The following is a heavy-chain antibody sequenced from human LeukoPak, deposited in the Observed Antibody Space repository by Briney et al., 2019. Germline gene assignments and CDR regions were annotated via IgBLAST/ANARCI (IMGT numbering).Heavy chain of an antibody. CDR2: IYYSGST. J-gene: IGHJ4*01. D-gene: IGHD3-22*01. V-gene: IGHV4-59*01. CDR1: GGSISSYY. CDR3: ARGTDLYDSRGFSFDH. Sequence: SETLSLTCTVSGGSISSYYWSWIRQPPGKGLEWIGYIYYSGSTNYNPSLKSRVTISVDTSKNQFSLKLSSVTAADTAVYYCARGTDLYDSRGFSFDHWGQGTLVT.